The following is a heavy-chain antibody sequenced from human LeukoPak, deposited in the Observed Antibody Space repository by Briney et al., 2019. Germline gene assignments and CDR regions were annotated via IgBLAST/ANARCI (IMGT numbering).Heavy chain of an antibody. CDR2: FDPEDGET. CDR1: GYTLTELS. D-gene: IGHD5-24*01. V-gene: IGHV1-24*01. J-gene: IGHJ4*02. CDR3: ARSVEMATISGEYYFDY. Sequence: ASVKVSCKVSGYTLTELSMHWVRQAPGKGLEWMGGFDPEDGETIYAQKFQGRVTMTRDTSTSTAYMELSSLRSEDTAVYYCARSVEMATISGEYYFDYWGQGTLVTVSS.